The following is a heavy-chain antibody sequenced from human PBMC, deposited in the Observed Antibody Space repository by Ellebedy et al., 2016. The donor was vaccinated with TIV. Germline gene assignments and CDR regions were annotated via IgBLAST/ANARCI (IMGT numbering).Heavy chain of an antibody. Sequence: GESLKISXAASGFTFSRYSIHWVRQAPGKGLEWVAIISSTGSIKYYADSVKGRFTTSRDNSENTLYLQMDSLRTEDTAVYYCAKDGNSWLPDYWGQGTLVTVSS. CDR3: AKDGNSWLPDY. CDR2: ISSTGSIK. J-gene: IGHJ4*02. D-gene: IGHD6-19*01. V-gene: IGHV3-30*04. CDR1: GFTFSRYS.